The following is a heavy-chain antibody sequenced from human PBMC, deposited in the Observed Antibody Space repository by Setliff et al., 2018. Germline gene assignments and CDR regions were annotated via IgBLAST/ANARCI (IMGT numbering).Heavy chain of an antibody. CDR3: ARGLSGPGY. CDR2: ISSSGWTT. V-gene: IGHV3-48*03. CDR1: GFTFSSYE. D-gene: IGHD3-10*01. J-gene: IGHJ4*02. Sequence: GGSLRLSCVASGFTFSSYEMNWVRQAPGKGLEWVSYISSSGWTTYYADSVERRFTIFRDNAKNSLYLQLDNLRTEDTALYYCARGLSGPGYWGQGTLVTVSS.